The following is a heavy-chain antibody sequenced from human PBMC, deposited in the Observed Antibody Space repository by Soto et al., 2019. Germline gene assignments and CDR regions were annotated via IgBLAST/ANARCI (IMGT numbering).Heavy chain of an antibody. D-gene: IGHD6-19*01. V-gene: IGHV3-74*01. CDR3: VAGQYFFDY. CDR1: GFTFSSYW. CDR2: INSDGSTT. J-gene: IGHJ4*02. Sequence: SGGSLRLSCAASGFTFSSYWMHWVRRAPGRGLVWVSHINSDGSTTSYADSVEGRFTISRDNAKNTLYLQMNSLRAEDTAVYYCVAGQYFFDYCGQGTLVTVSS.